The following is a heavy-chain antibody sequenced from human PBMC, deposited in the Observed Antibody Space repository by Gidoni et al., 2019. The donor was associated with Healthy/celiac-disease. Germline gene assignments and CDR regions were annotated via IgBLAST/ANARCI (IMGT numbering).Heavy chain of an antibody. CDR2: ISWNSGSI. CDR1: AFTFDDYA. CDR3: AKDITGYFDY. J-gene: IGHJ4*02. Sequence: EVQLVESGGGLVQPGRSLRLSCAASAFTFDDYAMHWVRQAPGKGLEWVSGISWNSGSIGYADSVKGRFTISRDNAKNSLYLQMNSLRAEDTALYYCAKDITGYFDYWGQGTLVTVSS. V-gene: IGHV3-9*01.